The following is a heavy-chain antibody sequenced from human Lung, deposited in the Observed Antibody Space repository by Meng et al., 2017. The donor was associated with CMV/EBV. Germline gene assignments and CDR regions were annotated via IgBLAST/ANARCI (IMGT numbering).Heavy chain of an antibody. CDR1: GFSLSGFH. Sequence: GESLKISCAASGFSLSGFHMSWIRQAPGKGLEWVSNIRSSGVDKYYADSVKGRFTISRDDAKKSLYLQMNSLRAEDTAVYYCARDRPLYFFDYWRQGVLVTVSS. CDR3: ARDRPLYFFDY. J-gene: IGHJ4*02. CDR2: IRSSGVDK. V-gene: IGHV3-11*01.